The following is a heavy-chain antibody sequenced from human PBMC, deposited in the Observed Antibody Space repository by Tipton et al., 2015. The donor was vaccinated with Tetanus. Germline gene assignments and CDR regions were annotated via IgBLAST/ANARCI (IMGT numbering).Heavy chain of an antibody. CDR2: IKQDGSEK. D-gene: IGHD3-3*01. Sequence: SLRLSCAASGFTFSSYWMSWVRQAPGKGLEWVANIKQDGSEKYYVDSVKGRFTISRDNAKNSLYLQMDSLRAEDTAVYYCAREYDFWSGYARLDPWGQGTLVTVSS. CDR3: AREYDFWSGYARLDP. J-gene: IGHJ5*02. CDR1: GFTFSSYW. V-gene: IGHV3-7*05.